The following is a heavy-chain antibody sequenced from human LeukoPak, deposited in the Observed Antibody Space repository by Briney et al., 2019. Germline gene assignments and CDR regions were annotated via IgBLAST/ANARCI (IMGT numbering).Heavy chain of an antibody. CDR2: INTNTGNP. Sequence: ASVKVSCKATGYTFTTYAMNWVRQAPGQGPEWMGWINTNTGNPTYAQGFAGRCVFSLDTSVSTAYLQISSLEAEDTAVYYCARSSIAAAGMSFAYWGQGTLVTVSS. J-gene: IGHJ4*02. CDR3: ARSSIAAAGMSFAY. D-gene: IGHD6-13*01. CDR1: GYTFTTYA. V-gene: IGHV7-4-1*02.